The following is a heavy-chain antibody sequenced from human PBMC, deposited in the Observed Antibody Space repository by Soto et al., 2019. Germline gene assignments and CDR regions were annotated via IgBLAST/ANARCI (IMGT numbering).Heavy chain of an antibody. CDR2: INPKFGDT. CDR1: GYTFSAYY. J-gene: IGHJ6*02. V-gene: IGHV1-2*02. CDR3: ARNMDYYYGPGSGNGHGV. D-gene: IGHD3-10*01. Sequence: QVQLVQSGAEVKEPGDSVRVSCEASGYTFSAYYIHWVRQAPGQGLEWMGWINPKFGDTTYAQDCQGRVTMTREMSISTVYMELSRLTSDDTAIYYCARNMDYYYGPGSGNGHGVWCQGTTVTVFS.